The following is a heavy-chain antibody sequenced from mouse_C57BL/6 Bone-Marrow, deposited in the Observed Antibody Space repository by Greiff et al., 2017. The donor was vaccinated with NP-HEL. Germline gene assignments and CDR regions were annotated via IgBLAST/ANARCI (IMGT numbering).Heavy chain of an antibody. D-gene: IGHD3-2*02. CDR1: GFNIKDDY. CDR2: IDPENGDT. J-gene: IGHJ3*01. CDR3: TTGQLRLRGFAY. V-gene: IGHV14-4*01. Sequence: EVKLVESGAELVRPGASVKLSCTASGFNIKDDYMHWAKQRPEQGLEWIGWIDPENGDTEYASKFQGKATITADTSSNTAYLQLSSLTSEDTAVYYCTTGQLRLRGFAYWGQGTLVTVSA.